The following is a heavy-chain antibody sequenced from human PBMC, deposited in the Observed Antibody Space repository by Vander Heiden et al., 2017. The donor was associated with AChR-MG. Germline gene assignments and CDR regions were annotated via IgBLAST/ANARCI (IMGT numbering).Heavy chain of an antibody. D-gene: IGHD2-2*01. J-gene: IGHJ4*02. CDR1: GFPFSSFA. CDR3: ARVEQHIVVVPAAMFLDY. Sequence: QVQLVESGGGVVQPGRSRRLPCAASGFPFSSFAMHWVRQAPGKGLEWVAVISYDGSNKYYADSVKGRFTISRDNSKNTLYLQMNSLRAEDTAVYYCARVEQHIVVVPAAMFLDYWGQGTLVTVSS. V-gene: IGHV3-30-3*01. CDR2: ISYDGSNK.